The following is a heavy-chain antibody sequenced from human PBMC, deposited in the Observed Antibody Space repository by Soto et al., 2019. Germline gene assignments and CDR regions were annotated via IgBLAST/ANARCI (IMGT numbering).Heavy chain of an antibody. V-gene: IGHV4-59*02. CDR1: GASVSHGY. D-gene: IGHD3-22*01. J-gene: IGHJ5*02. Sequence: QMQLQASGPGLVKPSEPLSLTGNVSGASVSHGYWSWIRQPPGKGLEWIGFMYFGGSFNYNPSLTSRATISGETSKNQFSMKLTSVTASDTAVYYCARSYYDSTGFAVDPWGQGTLVTVSS. CDR3: ARSYYDSTGFAVDP. CDR2: MYFGGSF.